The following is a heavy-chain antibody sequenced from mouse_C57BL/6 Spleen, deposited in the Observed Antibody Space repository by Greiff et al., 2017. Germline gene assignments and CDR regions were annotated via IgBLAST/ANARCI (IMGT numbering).Heavy chain of an antibody. CDR2: ISDGGSYT. CDR1: GFTFSSYA. V-gene: IGHV5-4*03. Sequence: EVKLVESGGGLVKPGGSLKLSCAASGFTFSSYAMSWVRQTPEKRLEWVATISDGGSYTYYPENVKGRFTISGDNAKNNLYLQMSHLKSEDTAMYYCARQLRLRSAMDYWGQGTSVTVSS. J-gene: IGHJ4*01. D-gene: IGHD3-2*02. CDR3: ARQLRLRSAMDY.